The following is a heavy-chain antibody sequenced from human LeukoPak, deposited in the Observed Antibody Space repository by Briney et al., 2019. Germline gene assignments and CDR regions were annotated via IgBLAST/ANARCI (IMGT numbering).Heavy chain of an antibody. CDR3: ASFSSGWTYFDY. Sequence: GGSLRLSCAASGITFSNYEMNWVRQAPGKGLEWASYINPGGSNRFYAGSVRGRFAIYRDDAKKSVYLQMNSLRAEDTAVYYCASFSSGWTYFDYWGQGTLVTVSS. D-gene: IGHD6-19*01. CDR1: GITFSNYE. J-gene: IGHJ4*02. V-gene: IGHV3-48*03. CDR2: INPGGSNR.